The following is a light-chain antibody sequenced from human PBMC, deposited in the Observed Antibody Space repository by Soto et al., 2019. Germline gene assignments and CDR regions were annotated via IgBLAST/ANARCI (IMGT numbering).Light chain of an antibody. CDR2: GVS. CDR1: SSDVGGYYF. CDR3: NSYTSSGTLV. V-gene: IGLV2-14*01. Sequence: QSVLTQPASVSGSPGQSITISCTGTSSDVGGYYFVSWYQQYPGKAPKLMIYGVSNRPSGVSNRFSGSKSGNTASLTISGLQAEDEADYYCNSYTSSGTLVFGTGTKLTVL. J-gene: IGLJ1*01.